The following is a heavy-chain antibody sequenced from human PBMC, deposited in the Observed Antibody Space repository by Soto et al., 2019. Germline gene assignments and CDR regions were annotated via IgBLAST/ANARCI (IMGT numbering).Heavy chain of an antibody. CDR2: VSHDGRNT. J-gene: IGHJ4*02. D-gene: IGHD6-19*01. CDR1: GFTFSDYA. V-gene: IGHV3-30*18. Sequence: VQLVESGGGVVQPGRSLRLSCAASGFTFSDYAMHWVRQAPGKGLEWVAVVSHDGRNTHYADSVKGRFTISRDSSKNTVSLEMTSLRAEGTAVYCCAKGGRQWLVTSDFNYWGQGALVTVSS. CDR3: AKGGRQWLVTSDFNY.